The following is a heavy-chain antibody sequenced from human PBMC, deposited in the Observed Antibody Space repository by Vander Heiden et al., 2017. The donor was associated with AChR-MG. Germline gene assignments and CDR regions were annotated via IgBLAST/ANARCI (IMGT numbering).Heavy chain of an antibody. CDR2: ISYDGSNN. Sequence: GKGLEWVAVISYDGSNNYYADSVKGPFPIPRDNSTNPLYLHMNSLRAEDTAVYYCAKVTFILSWYEPYFDYWGQGTLVTVSS. CDR3: AKVTFILSWYEPYFDY. V-gene: IGHV3-30*18. D-gene: IGHD6-13*01. J-gene: IGHJ4*02.